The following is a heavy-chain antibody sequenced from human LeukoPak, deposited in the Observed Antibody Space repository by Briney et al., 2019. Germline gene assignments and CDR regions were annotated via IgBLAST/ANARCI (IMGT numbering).Heavy chain of an antibody. Sequence: PSETLSLTCTVSGGSISNYYWTWIRQPPGKGLEWIGYIFNSGSTNYNPSLKGRVTISVDTPKNQFSLKVSSVSAADTAVYYCARESRGYSFGAYYNYGMDVWGQGTTVTVSS. CDR2: IFNSGST. J-gene: IGHJ6*02. CDR1: GGSISNYY. V-gene: IGHV4-59*01. CDR3: ARESRGYSFGAYYNYGMDV. D-gene: IGHD5-18*01.